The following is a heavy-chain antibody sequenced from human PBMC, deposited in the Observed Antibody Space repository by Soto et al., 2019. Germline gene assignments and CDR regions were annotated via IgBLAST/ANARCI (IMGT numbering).Heavy chain of an antibody. J-gene: IGHJ4*02. CDR2: ISYSGSA. V-gene: IGHV4-59*06. CDR1: GASMNNYY. CDR3: AREPLT. Sequence: SETLSLTCTVSGASMNNYYWTWIRQPPGKGLEWIGFISYSGSAYYNPSLKSRVTISVDTSKNQLSLKLSSVTAADTAVYYCAREPLTWGQGTLVTVSS.